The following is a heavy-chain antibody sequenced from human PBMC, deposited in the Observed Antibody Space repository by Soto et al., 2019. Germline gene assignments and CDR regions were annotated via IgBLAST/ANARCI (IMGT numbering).Heavy chain of an antibody. CDR3: ARRQDTAMVRYYYGMDV. Sequence: SETLSLTCTVSGGSISSSSYYWVWIRQPPGKGLEWIGSIYYSGSTYYNPSLKSRVTISVDTSKNQFSLKLSSVTAADTAVYYCARRQDTAMVRYYYGMDVWGQGTTVTVSS. V-gene: IGHV4-39*01. CDR1: GGSISSSSYY. D-gene: IGHD5-18*01. CDR2: IYYSGST. J-gene: IGHJ6*02.